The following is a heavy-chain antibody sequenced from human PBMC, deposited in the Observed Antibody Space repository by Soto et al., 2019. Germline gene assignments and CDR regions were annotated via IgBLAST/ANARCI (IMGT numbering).Heavy chain of an antibody. V-gene: IGHV3-21*06. CDR1: GLIFSNYG. J-gene: IGHJ6*02. CDR3: ATDGAAGAGMGV. CDR2: ISSGGEYI. D-gene: IGHD6-13*01. Sequence: EVQLVESGGGLVKPGGSLRLSCTASGLIFSNYGMNWVRQAAAKRPEWVSSISSGGEYIDYADSVKGRLTISRDNANNILYLQLTSLGGEETAVYYCATDGAAGAGMGVWGQGTRVTVSS.